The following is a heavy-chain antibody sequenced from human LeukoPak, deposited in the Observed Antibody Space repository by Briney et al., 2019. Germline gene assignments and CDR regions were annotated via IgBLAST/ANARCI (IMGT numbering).Heavy chain of an antibody. CDR1: GFTFSKYD. Sequence: PGGSLRLSCVASGFTFSKYDMSWVRQAPGKGLEWVSGISDSGDQTYYADSVRAGFTISRENSKNTLYLQVNSLRAEDTALYYCAKEITLTTAYFDYWGQGTLVTVSS. V-gene: IGHV3-23*01. J-gene: IGHJ4*02. CDR2: ISDSGDQT. D-gene: IGHD4-17*01. CDR3: AKEITLTTAYFDY.